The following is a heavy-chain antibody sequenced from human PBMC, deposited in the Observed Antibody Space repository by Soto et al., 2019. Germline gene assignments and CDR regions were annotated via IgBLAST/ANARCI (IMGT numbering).Heavy chain of an antibody. J-gene: IGHJ4*02. CDR2: FDPEDGET. CDR1: GHTLTELS. V-gene: IGHV1-24*01. D-gene: IGHD6-19*01. Sequence: QVQLLQSGAEVKKPGASVKVSCKVSGHTLTELSMHWVRQAPGRGLEWMGGFDPEDGETIFAQKFQGRVTMTEDTSTGSTYMELTSLRSEDTAVYYCAAGGTRWLHSPFDYWGQGTLVIISS. CDR3: AAGGTRWLHSPFDY.